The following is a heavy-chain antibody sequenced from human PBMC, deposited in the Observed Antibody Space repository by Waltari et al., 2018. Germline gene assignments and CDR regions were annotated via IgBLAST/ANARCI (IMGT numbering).Heavy chain of an antibody. D-gene: IGHD3-10*02. V-gene: IGHV3-30*18. CDR1: GCTFRNYG. CDR3: AKEKRNVGVDY. J-gene: IGHJ4*02. CDR2: ISSHGNFK. Sequence: QVQLVESGGGVVQPGKSLRISCEAYGCTFRNYGFHWVRTAPGQALDWVAVISSHGNFKYHADSVKGRFTISRDNSRNTLYLQMDSLTIEDTGVYFCAKEKRNVGVDYWGQGILVTVSS.